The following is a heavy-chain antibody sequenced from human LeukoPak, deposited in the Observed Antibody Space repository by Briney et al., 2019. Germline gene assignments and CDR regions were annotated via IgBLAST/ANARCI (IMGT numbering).Heavy chain of an antibody. CDR3: AKDTWQLGDPFDY. CDR1: GFTFSSYA. CDR2: ISGSGGST. D-gene: IGHD6-6*01. Sequence: GGSLRLSCAASGFTFSSYAMSWVCQAPGKGLEWVSAISGSGGSTYYADSVKGRFTISRDNSKNTLYLQMNSLRAEDTAVYYCAKDTWQLGDPFDYRGQGTLVTVSS. V-gene: IGHV3-23*01. J-gene: IGHJ4*02.